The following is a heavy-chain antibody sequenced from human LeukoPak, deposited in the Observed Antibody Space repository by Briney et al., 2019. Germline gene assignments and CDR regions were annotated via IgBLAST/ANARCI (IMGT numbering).Heavy chain of an antibody. Sequence: GGSLRLSCAASGFTFSSYAMSWVRQAPGKGLEGVSAISGSGGSTYYADSVKGRFTISRDNSKTTLYLQMNSLRAEDTAVYYCAKGAVPAALYYYYYYMDVWGKGTTVTVSS. J-gene: IGHJ6*03. CDR1: GFTFSSYA. D-gene: IGHD2-2*01. CDR3: AKGAVPAALYYYYYYMDV. V-gene: IGHV3-23*01. CDR2: ISGSGGST.